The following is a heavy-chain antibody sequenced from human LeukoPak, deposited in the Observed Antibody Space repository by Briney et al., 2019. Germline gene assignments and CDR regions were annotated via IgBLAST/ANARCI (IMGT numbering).Heavy chain of an antibody. CDR1: GYTFSGYD. D-gene: IGHD3-22*01. Sequence: ASVKVSCKASGYTFSGYDVNWVRQATGQGLEWMGWMNPNSGNTGYARKFQGRVTMASDSSISTAYMELSSLTSEDTAVYYCSTYNYDSFGYRSPRFWGQGTLVTVSS. CDR3: STYNYDSFGYRSPRF. CDR2: MNPNSGNT. J-gene: IGHJ4*02. V-gene: IGHV1-8*01.